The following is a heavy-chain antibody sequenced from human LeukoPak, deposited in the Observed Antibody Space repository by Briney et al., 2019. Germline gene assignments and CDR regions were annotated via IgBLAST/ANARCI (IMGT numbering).Heavy chain of an antibody. V-gene: IGHV3-7*01. CDR3: ARDSKEFDP. CDR1: GFTFSSYA. J-gene: IGHJ5*02. CDR2: IKLDGSDK. Sequence: GGSLRLSCAASGFTFSSYAMSWVPQAPGKGLEWVANIKLDGSDKYYVDSVKGRFTISRDNAKNSLYLQMNSLRAEDTAVYYCARDSKEFDPWGQGTLVTVSS.